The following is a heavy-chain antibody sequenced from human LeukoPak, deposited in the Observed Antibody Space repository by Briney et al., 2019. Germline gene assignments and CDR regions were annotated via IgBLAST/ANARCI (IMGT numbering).Heavy chain of an antibody. J-gene: IGHJ3*02. V-gene: IGHV5-51*01. D-gene: IGHD2-15*01. CDR1: GYSFTSYW. CDR2: IYPGDSDT. Sequence: GESLKISCKGSGYSFTSYWIGWVRQMPGKGVEWMGIIYPGDSDTRYSPSFQGQVTISADKSISTAYLQWSSLKASDTAMYYCARQDCSGGSCYLDAFDIWGQGTMVTVSS. CDR3: ARQDCSGGSCYLDAFDI.